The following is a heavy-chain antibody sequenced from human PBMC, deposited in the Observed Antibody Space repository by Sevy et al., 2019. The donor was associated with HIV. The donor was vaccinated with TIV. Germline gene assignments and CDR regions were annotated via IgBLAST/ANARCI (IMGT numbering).Heavy chain of an antibody. Sequence: GGSLRLSCTGSGFTFADYAMSWFRQAPGMGLEWVGFIRSKDYGGATEYAASVKGRFTISRDDSKSIADLQMNSLKTEDTAVYYCTRGYYYDSSGYSDYWGQGTLVTVSS. D-gene: IGHD3-22*01. CDR2: IRSKDYGGAT. V-gene: IGHV3-49*03. CDR3: TRGYYYDSSGYSDY. CDR1: GFTFADYA. J-gene: IGHJ4*02.